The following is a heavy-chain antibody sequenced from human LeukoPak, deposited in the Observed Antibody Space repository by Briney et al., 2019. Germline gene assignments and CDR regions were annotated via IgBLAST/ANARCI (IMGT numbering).Heavy chain of an antibody. D-gene: IGHD1-26*01. CDR2: INWMGGGT. Sequence: PGGPLRLSCAASGFSFDDYGVIWVRQPPEKGLECGTGINWMGGGTGYADSVKGRFTIPRDNAKISLYLQMNSLRAEDTALYYGARGRGSYSPYYFDYRLQATLVTV. J-gene: IGHJ4*02. CDR3: ARGRGSYSPYYFDY. V-gene: IGHV3-20*04. CDR1: GFSFDDYG.